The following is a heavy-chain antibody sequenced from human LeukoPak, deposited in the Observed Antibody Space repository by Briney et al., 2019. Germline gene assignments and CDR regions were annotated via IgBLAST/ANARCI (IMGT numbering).Heavy chain of an antibody. V-gene: IGHV3-30*02. CDR1: GFTFSSYG. J-gene: IGHJ3*01. CDR3: AKDPNGDYIGAFDA. Sequence: PGGSLRLSCAASGFTFSSYGMHWVRQAPGKGLEWVAFIRYDGSNKYYADSVKGRFTISRDNSKNTLYLQMNSLRAEDTAVYYCAKDPNGDYIGAFDAWGQGTMVIVSS. CDR2: IRYDGSNK. D-gene: IGHD2-8*01.